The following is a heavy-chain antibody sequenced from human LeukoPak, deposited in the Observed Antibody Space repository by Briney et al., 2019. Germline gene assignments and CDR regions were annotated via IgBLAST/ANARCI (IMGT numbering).Heavy chain of an antibody. V-gene: IGHV2-5*01. CDR1: GFSLSTTVVG. Sequence: SGPTLVNPTQTLTLTCNFSGFSLSTTVVGVGWIRQPPGKALEWLALIYWNDDKRYSPSLKSRLTITKDTSKNQVVLTLTNMDPVDTATYYCAHSRDYFDRSGYRSTDRFFKHWGQGTLVTVSS. CDR3: AHSRDYFDRSGYRSTDRFFKH. CDR2: IYWNDDK. J-gene: IGHJ1*01. D-gene: IGHD3-22*01.